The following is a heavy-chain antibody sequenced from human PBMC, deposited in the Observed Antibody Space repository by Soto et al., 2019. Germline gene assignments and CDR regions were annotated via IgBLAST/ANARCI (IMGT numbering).Heavy chain of an antibody. D-gene: IGHD3-10*01. Sequence: QVQLVQSGAEVKKPGASVKVSCKASGYTFTSYDINWVRQATGQGLEWMGWMNPNSGNTGYAQKFQGRVTMTRNTSISTAYMELSSLRSEDTAVYYCARGRYPHTYYYGSGIGWAFDYWGQGTLVTVSS. CDR2: MNPNSGNT. CDR1: GYTFTSYD. J-gene: IGHJ4*02. V-gene: IGHV1-8*01. CDR3: ARGRYPHTYYYGSGIGWAFDY.